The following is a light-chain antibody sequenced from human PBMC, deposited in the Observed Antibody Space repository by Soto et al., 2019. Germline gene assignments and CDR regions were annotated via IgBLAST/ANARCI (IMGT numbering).Light chain of an antibody. CDR2: DAS. J-gene: IGKJ2*01. CDR1: QSVRSN. V-gene: IGKV3-15*01. CDR3: QQCHHWPYP. Sequence: EVVMTQSPATLSVSPGERATLSCRASQSVRSNLVWYQQKPGQAPRLLIYDASTRATGIPARFSGSGSGTEFTLIISSLQSEDFALYFCQQCHHWPYPFGHGTKLEIK.